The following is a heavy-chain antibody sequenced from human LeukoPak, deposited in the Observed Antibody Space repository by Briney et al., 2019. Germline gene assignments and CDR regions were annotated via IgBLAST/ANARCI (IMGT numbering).Heavy chain of an antibody. V-gene: IGHV3-7*04. CDR1: GFTFTNLW. CDR2: IHPEGNEK. J-gene: IGHJ4*02. CDR3: ARGDAFSGDH. Sequence: GGSLRLSCAVPGFTFTNLWMSWVRQAPGRGRECVANIHPEGNEKDHVESVKGRFTISRDNTKNLLFLQMNGLRVEDTAVYYCARGDAFSGDHWGQGTLVTVSS.